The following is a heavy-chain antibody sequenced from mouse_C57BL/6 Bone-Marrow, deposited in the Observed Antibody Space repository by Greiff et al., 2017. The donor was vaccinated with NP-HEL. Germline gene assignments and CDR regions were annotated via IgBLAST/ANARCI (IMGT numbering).Heavy chain of an antibody. Sequence: EVKLVESGPGLVKPSQSLSLTCSVTGYSITSGYYWNWIRQFPGNKLEWMGYISYDGSNNYNPSLKNRISITRDTSKNQFFLKLNSVTTEDTATYYCARETYYSNSYAMDYWGQGTSVTVSS. CDR1: GYSITSGYY. CDR3: ARETYYSNSYAMDY. D-gene: IGHD2-5*01. J-gene: IGHJ4*01. CDR2: ISYDGSN. V-gene: IGHV3-6*01.